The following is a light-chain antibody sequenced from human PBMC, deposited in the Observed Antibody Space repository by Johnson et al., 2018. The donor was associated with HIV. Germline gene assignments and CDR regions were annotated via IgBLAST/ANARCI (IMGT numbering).Light chain of an antibody. Sequence: QSVLTQPPSVSAAPGQKVTISCSGSSSHIGNNYVSWYQQLPGTAPKLLIYDHNKRPSGIPDRFSGSKSGTSATLRITGLQTGDEAEYYCGTWDSSLSAYVFGTGTKVTVL. CDR3: GTWDSSLSAYV. CDR2: DHN. CDR1: SSHIGNNY. V-gene: IGLV1-51*01. J-gene: IGLJ1*01.